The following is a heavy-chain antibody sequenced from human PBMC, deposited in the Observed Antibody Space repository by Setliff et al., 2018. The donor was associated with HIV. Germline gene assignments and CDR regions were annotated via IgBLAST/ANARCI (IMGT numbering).Heavy chain of an antibody. CDR3: ARVPRQLLKGAAAYFDY. D-gene: IGHD5-18*01. V-gene: IGHV4-59*11. CDR1: GGSIRSHY. Sequence: PSETMSLPCTVSGGSIRSHYWSWIREHPGKGREWIGYIYYSGSTNYNPSLKSRVTISVDTSKNQFSLRRSSVTAADTAVYYCARVPRQLLKGAAAYFDYWGQGILVTVSS. CDR2: IYYSGST. J-gene: IGHJ4*02.